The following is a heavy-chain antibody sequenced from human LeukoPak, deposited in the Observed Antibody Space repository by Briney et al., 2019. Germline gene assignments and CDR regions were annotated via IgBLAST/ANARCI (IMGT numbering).Heavy chain of an antibody. Sequence: PGGSLRLSCATSGFTFSSSWMFWARQAPGKGLQWVATINPDGSEKYHVDSVRGRFSISRDNAKNFLYLQMTSLRAEDTAVYYCFGGASSSTWGQGTLVTVSS. J-gene: IGHJ5*02. CDR3: FGGASSST. CDR1: GFTFSSSW. D-gene: IGHD4/OR15-4a*01. CDR2: INPDGSEK. V-gene: IGHV3-7*05.